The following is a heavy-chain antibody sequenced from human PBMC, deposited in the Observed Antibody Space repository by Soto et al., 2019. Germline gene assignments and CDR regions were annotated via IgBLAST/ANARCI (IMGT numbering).Heavy chain of an antibody. V-gene: IGHV4-28*03. CDR2: IFHSGTT. CDR3: ARDDGPRLGYTYGFRAFDI. D-gene: IGHD5-18*01. CDR1: GYSITNVNW. Sequence: SETLSLTCAVSGYSITNVNWWAWIRQPPGKGLEWIGYIFHSGTTHYNPSLKSRVTMSVDTSKNQFSLKVDSLTAEDTAVYYCARDDGPRLGYTYGFRAFDIWGQGTMVT. J-gene: IGHJ3*02.